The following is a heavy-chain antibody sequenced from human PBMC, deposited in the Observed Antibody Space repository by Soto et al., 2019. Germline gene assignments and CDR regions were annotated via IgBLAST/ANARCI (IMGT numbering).Heavy chain of an antibody. D-gene: IGHD3-22*01. CDR2: IYYSGST. CDR3: ARDVYYYERSGDPRFFDY. J-gene: IGHJ4*02. Sequence: PSETLSLTCTVSGGSINSGDYYWSWIRQPPGKGLEWIGYIYYSGSTYYNPSLKTRVTISVDTSKNQFSRKLSSVTAAAPAVYYCARDVYYYERSGDPRFFDYWGQGTLVTVSS. V-gene: IGHV4-30-4*01. CDR1: GGSINSGDYY.